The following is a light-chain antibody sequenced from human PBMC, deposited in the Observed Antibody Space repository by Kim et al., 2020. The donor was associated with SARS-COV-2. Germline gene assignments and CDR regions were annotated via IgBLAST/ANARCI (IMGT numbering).Light chain of an antibody. CDR2: AND. CDR1: NSNIGANT. V-gene: IGLV1-44*01. Sequence: ELTQPPSASGTPGQRVTISCSGGNSNIGANTVNWYQQFPGTAPKLLIYANDRRPPGVPDRFSVSQSGTSASLAISGLQPEDEADSYCATWDDSLNAWV. J-gene: IGLJ3*02. CDR3: ATWDDSLNAWV.